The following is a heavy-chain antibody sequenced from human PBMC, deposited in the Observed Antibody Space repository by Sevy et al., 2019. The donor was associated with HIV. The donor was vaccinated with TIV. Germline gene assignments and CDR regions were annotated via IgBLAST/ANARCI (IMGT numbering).Heavy chain of an antibody. D-gene: IGHD2-21*01. J-gene: IGHJ3*02. V-gene: IGHV4-61*02. Sequence: SETLSLTCTVSGGSISSGSYYWSWIRQPAGKGLEWLGRIYTSGSTNYNPSLKSRVTMSVDTYKNQFSRKLSSVTAADTAVYYCARESILWSPDAFDIWGQGTMVTVSS. CDR3: ARESILWSPDAFDI. CDR2: IYTSGST. CDR1: GGSISSGSYY.